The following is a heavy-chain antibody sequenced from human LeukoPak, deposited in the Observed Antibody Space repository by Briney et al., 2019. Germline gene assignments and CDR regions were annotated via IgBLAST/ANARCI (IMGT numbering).Heavy chain of an antibody. V-gene: IGHV3-74*01. Sequence: GGSLRLSCTASGFTFSSNWMHWVRQAPGKGLVWVSRINEDGSTTNYADSVKGRSTIFRDNAKNTLYLQMNSLRAEDTAVYYCVRDLGGRSGHWGQGTLVTVSS. CDR3: VRDLGGRSGH. J-gene: IGHJ4*02. D-gene: IGHD1-26*01. CDR2: INEDGSTT. CDR1: GFTFSSNW.